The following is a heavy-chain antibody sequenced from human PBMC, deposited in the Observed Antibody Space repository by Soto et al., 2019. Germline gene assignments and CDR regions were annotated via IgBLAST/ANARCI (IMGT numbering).Heavy chain of an antibody. CDR3: AREDSIIIPAVSDF. Sequence: PGLCLRRSCTVSGFALNNNGINWVRQAPRKGLEWVSSISKSEYTYCSDSVKGRFTISRDNAKNSVSLQMNTLRVEDTAVYYCAREDSIIIPAVSDFWGQGTLVTVSS. CDR1: GFALNNNG. CDR2: ISKSEYT. V-gene: IGHV3-21*01. D-gene: IGHD2-2*01. J-gene: IGHJ4*02.